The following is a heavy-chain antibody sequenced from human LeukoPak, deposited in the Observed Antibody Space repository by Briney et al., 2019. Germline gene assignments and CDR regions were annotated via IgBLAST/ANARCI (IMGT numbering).Heavy chain of an antibody. Sequence: PGGSLRLSCAASGFTFSSYGMHWVRQAPGKGLEWVAVISYDGSNKYYADSVKGRFTISRDNSKNTLYLQMNSLRAEDTAVYYCAKDGSPWVVITSASDYWGQGTLVTVSS. CDR2: ISYDGSNK. J-gene: IGHJ4*02. CDR3: AKDGSPWVVITSASDY. D-gene: IGHD3-22*01. CDR1: GFTFSSYG. V-gene: IGHV3-30*18.